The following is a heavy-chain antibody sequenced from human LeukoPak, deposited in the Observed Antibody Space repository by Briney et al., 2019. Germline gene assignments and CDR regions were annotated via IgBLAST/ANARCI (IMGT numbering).Heavy chain of an antibody. V-gene: IGHV3-30-3*01. CDR3: ARDWGIAVAFLYFDY. CDR1: GFTFCRYA. CDR2: ISYDGSNK. Sequence: GGSLSPSRAASGFTFCRYASHWVRQAPGKGLEWVALISYDGSNKYYADSVKGPFTISRDNSKNTLYLQMNSLGVKETAVYYCARDWGIAVAFLYFDYWGHSEPWSVSS. D-gene: IGHD6-19*01. J-gene: IGHJ4*02.